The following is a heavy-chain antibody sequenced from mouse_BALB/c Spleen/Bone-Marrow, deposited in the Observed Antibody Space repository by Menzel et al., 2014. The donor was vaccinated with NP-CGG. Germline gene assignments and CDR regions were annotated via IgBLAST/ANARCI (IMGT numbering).Heavy chain of an antibody. CDR2: IYPGGGAI. CDR3: ARGDGNAPYYAMDY. CDR1: GYAFSSSG. Sequence: VQLQQSGAELVRPGASGKISCKASGYAFSSSGMHWVRQGPGKGLEWIGQIYPGGGAINYTGTFKGQATMTADKSSSTFHMQISSRTEEDAAVYCCARGDGNAPYYAMDYWGQGTSVTVSS. V-gene: IGHV1-80*01. D-gene: IGHD2-3*01. J-gene: IGHJ4*01.